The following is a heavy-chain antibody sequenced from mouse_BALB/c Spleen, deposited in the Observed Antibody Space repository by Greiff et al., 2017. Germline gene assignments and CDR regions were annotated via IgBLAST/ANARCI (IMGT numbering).Heavy chain of an antibody. CDR3: ARNAKSFYYFDY. CDR1: GFTFSSFG. Sequence: EVQLVESGGGLVQPGGSRKLSCAASGFTFSSFGMPWVRQAPEKGLEWVAYISSGSSTIYYADTVKGRFTISRDNPKNTLFLQMTSLRSEDTAMYYCARNAKSFYYFDYWGQGTTLTVSS. J-gene: IGHJ2*01. V-gene: IGHV5-17*02. CDR2: ISSGSSTI.